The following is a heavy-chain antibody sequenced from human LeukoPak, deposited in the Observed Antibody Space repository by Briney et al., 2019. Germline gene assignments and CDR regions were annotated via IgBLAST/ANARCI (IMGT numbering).Heavy chain of an antibody. CDR2: INPNSGGT. D-gene: IGHD5-18*01. Sequence: ASVKVSCKASGYTFTAYNMDWVRQAPGQGLEWMGWINPNSGGTNYAQKFQGRVTMTRDTSISTAYMELSRLRADDTAVYYCARGSFSGDAPLVLDYFHHWGQGTLVTDSS. CDR1: GYTFTAYN. J-gene: IGHJ1*01. CDR3: ARGSFSGDAPLVLDYFHH. V-gene: IGHV1-2*02.